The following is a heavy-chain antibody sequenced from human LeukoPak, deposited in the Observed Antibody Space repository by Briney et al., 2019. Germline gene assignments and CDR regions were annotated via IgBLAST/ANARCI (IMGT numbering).Heavy chain of an antibody. Sequence: SETLSLTCTVSGGSISSSSYSWGWIRQPPGKGLEWIGSIYYSGSTYYNPSLKSRVTISVDTSKSQFSLKLSSVTAADTAVYFCARVITTSARNYYYGMDVWGQGTTVTVSS. J-gene: IGHJ6*02. V-gene: IGHV4-39*07. D-gene: IGHD3-22*01. CDR2: IYYSGST. CDR1: GGSISSSSYS. CDR3: ARVITTSARNYYYGMDV.